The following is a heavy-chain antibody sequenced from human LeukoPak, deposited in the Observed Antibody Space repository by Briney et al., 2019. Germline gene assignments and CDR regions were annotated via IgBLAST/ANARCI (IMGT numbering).Heavy chain of an antibody. CDR2: IYYSGST. V-gene: IGHV4-39*01. CDR1: GGSISSSSYY. J-gene: IGHJ3*02. CDR3: AIRASYSAFDI. Sequence: SETLSLACTASGGSISSSSYYWGWIRQPPGKGLEWIGSIYYSGSTYYNPSLKSRVTISVDTSKNQFSLKLSSVTDAATAVYYCAIRASYSAFDIWGQGTMVTVSS. D-gene: IGHD1-26*01.